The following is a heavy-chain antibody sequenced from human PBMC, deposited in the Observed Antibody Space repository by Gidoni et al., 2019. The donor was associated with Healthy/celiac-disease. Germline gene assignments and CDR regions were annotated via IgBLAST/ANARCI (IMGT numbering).Heavy chain of an antibody. CDR3: ARGPPRSGYYYRWFDP. CDR1: AFPFRSYE. V-gene: IGHV3-48*03. Sequence: EVQLVESGGGLVQPGGSLILSCAASAFPFRSYELNWVRQAPGKGLEWVSYISSSGSTIYYADSVKGRFTISRDNAKNSLYLQMNSLRAEDTAVYYCARGPPRSGYYYRWFDPWGQGTLVTVSS. CDR2: ISSSGSTI. D-gene: IGHD3-22*01. J-gene: IGHJ5*02.